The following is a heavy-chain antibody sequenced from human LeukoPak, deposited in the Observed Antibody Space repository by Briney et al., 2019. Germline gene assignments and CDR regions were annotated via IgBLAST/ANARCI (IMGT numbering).Heavy chain of an antibody. CDR3: ARVPAFYYGDYWTSSNYFDY. D-gene: IGHD4-17*01. CDR2: INSSSSYT. V-gene: IGHV3-11*05. Sequence: PGGSLRLSCAASGFTFSDYYMSWIRQAPGKGLEWVSYINSSSSYTNYADSVKGRFAISRDNAKNSLYLRMSSLRAEDTAVYYCARVPAFYYGDYWTSSNYFDYWGQGTLVTVSS. J-gene: IGHJ4*02. CDR1: GFTFSDYY.